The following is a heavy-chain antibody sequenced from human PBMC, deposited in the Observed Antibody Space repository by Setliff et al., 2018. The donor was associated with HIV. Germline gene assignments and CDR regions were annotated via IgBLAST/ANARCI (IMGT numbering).Heavy chain of an antibody. CDR3: ARDRGPYCSGSICHPPHSSYMDV. CDR1: GGSINSYY. CDR2: IYSSGST. D-gene: IGHD2-15*01. V-gene: IGHV4-4*07. J-gene: IGHJ6*03. Sequence: PSETLSLTCTVSGGSINSYYWSWIRQPAGKGLEWIGRIYSSGSTNYNPSLKSRVTMSVDTSENQLSLRLSSVTSADTAVYYCARDRGPYCSGSICHPPHSSYMDVWGKGTTVTVS.